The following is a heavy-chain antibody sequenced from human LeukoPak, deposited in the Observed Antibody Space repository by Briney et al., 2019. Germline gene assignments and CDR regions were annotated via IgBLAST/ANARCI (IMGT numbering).Heavy chain of an antibody. D-gene: IGHD3-10*01. J-gene: IGHJ4*02. V-gene: IGHV3-33*01. CDR1: GFTFSSYG. Sequence: GGSLRLSCAASGFTFSSYGMHWVRQAPGKGLEWVAVIWYDGSNKDYADSVKGRFTISRDNSKNTLYLQMNSLRAEDTAVYYCAVRGADFDYWGQGTLVTVSS. CDR3: AVRGADFDY. CDR2: IWYDGSNK.